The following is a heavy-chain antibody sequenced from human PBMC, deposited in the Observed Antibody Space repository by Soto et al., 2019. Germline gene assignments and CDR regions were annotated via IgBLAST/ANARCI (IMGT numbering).Heavy chain of an antibody. D-gene: IGHD2-21*02. V-gene: IGHV4-34*01. CDR1: GGSFSGYY. CDR2: INHSGST. CDR3: ARTRCGGDCYPFDY. Sequence: QVQLQQWGAGLLKPSETLSLTCAVYGGSFSGYYWSWIRQPPGKGLEWIGEINHSGSTNYNPSLKSRVTISVDTSKNQFSLKLSSVTAADTAVYYCARTRCGGDCYPFDYWGQGTLVTVSS. J-gene: IGHJ4*02.